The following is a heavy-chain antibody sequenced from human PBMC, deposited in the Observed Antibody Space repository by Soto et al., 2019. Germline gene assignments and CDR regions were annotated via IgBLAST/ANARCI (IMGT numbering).Heavy chain of an antibody. CDR3: ARTAGPTPFDP. J-gene: IGHJ5*02. D-gene: IGHD6-19*01. Sequence: ASVKVSCKASGYTFTSYTMHWVRQAPGQRLEWMGWITAGNGNTKYSQKFQGGVTITRDTSASTVYMELNSLTSEDTAAYYCARTAGPTPFDPWGQGTPVTVSS. V-gene: IGHV1-3*01. CDR1: GYTFTSYT. CDR2: ITAGNGNT.